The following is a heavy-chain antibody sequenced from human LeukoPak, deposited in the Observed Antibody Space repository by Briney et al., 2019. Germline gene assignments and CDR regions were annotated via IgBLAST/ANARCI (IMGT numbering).Heavy chain of an antibody. D-gene: IGHD2-2*02. V-gene: IGHV4-34*01. CDR1: GGSFSGYY. J-gene: IGHJ5*02. CDR2: INHSGST. Sequence: SGTLSLTCAVYGGSFSGYYWSWIRQPPGKGLEWIGEINHSGSTNYNPSLKSRVTISVDTSKNQFSLKLSSVTAADTAVYYCARRSPSSDIVVVPAAIRSTNWFDPWGQGTLVTVSS. CDR3: ARRSPSSDIVVVPAAIRSTNWFDP.